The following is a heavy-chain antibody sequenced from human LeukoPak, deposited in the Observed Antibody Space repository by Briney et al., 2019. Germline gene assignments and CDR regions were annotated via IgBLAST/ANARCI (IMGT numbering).Heavy chain of an antibody. D-gene: IGHD5-18*01. CDR2: INHSGST. CDR1: GGSFSGYY. J-gene: IGHJ4*02. CDR3: ARGGMNRSWIQLWAYFDY. V-gene: IGHV4-34*01. Sequence: SETLSLTCAVYGGSFSGYYWSWIRQPPGKGLEWIGEINHSGSTNYNPSLKSRVTISVDTSKNQFSLKLSSVTAADTAVYYCARGGMNRSWIQLWAYFDYWGQGTLVTVPS.